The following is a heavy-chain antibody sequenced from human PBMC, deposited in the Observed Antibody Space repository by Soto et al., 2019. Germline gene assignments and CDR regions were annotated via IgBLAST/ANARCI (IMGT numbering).Heavy chain of an antibody. CDR1: GGSISSYY. Sequence: SETLSLTCTVSGGSISSYYWSWIRQPPGKGLEWIGYIYYSGSTNYNPSLKSRVTISVDTSKNQFSLKLSSVTAADTAVYYCARRYCSSTSCHIDYWGQGTLVTVSS. CDR2: IYYSGST. V-gene: IGHV4-59*08. D-gene: IGHD2-2*02. CDR3: ARRYCSSTSCHIDY. J-gene: IGHJ4*02.